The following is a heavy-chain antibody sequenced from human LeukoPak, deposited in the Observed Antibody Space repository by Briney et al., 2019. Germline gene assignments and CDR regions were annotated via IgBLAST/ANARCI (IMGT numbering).Heavy chain of an antibody. D-gene: IGHD3-3*01. CDR3: ARAIPLLRLDY. CDR1: GGSISTYY. CDR2: IYYSGRT. Sequence: SETLSLTCTVSGGSISTYYWTWIRQPPGKGLEWIGYIYYSGRTNYNSSLRSRLTMSIDTSKNQFSLKLNSVTAADTAVYYCARAIPLLRLDYWGQGALVTVSS. V-gene: IGHV4-59*01. J-gene: IGHJ4*02.